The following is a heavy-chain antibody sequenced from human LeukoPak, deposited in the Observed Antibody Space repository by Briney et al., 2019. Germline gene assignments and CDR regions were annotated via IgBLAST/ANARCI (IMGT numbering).Heavy chain of an antibody. CDR1: GGTFGSYA. CDR2: IIPILGIA. D-gene: IGHD3-10*01. J-gene: IGHJ4*02. V-gene: IGHV1-69*04. CDR3: ARDRAADYGSGTYPDY. Sequence: SVKVSCKASGGTFGSYAISWVRQAPGQGLEWMGRIIPILGIANYAQKFQGRVTITADKSTSTAYMELSSLRSEDTAVYYCARDRAADYGSGTYPDYWGQGTLVTVSS.